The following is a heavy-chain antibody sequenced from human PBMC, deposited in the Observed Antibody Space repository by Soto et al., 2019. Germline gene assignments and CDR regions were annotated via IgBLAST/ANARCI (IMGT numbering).Heavy chain of an antibody. Sequence: QVHLVQSGAEVKKPGASVKVSCKASGYTFTNYGICWVRQAPGQGLEWMGWISAYNGNTNYAQRLQGRVTMTTDTSTSTSYMELRSLRSDHTAVYYCARGGQLFAGNYFDYWGQGTLVTVSS. CDR1: GYTFTNYG. D-gene: IGHD3-10*02. CDR3: ARGGQLFAGNYFDY. V-gene: IGHV1-18*01. J-gene: IGHJ4*02. CDR2: ISAYNGNT.